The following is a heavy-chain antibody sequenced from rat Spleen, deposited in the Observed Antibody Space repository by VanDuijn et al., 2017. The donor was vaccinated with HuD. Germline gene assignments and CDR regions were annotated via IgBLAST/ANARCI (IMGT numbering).Heavy chain of an antibody. Sequence: EVQLVESGGGLVQPGRSLKLSCAASGFTFSDYNMAWVRQAPKKGLEWVATIIYDGSSTYYRDSVKGRFTISRDNAKSTLYLQMDSLRSEDTATYYCARARGGTTGVAYWGQGTLVTVSS. CDR1: GFTFSDYN. CDR3: ARARGGTTGVAY. V-gene: IGHV5-7*01. J-gene: IGHJ3*01. CDR2: IIYDGSST. D-gene: IGHD1-5*01.